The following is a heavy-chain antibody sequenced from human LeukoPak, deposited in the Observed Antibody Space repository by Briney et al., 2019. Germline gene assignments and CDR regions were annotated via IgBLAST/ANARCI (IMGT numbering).Heavy chain of an antibody. CDR3: ALVIGVVTATEYYFDY. D-gene: IGHD2-21*02. CDR1: GFTFSSYA. Sequence: HAGGSLRLSCAASGFTFSSYAMSWVRQAPEKGLEWVSTISGSGGSTYYADSVKGRFTISRDNSKNTLYLQMNSLRAEDTAVYYCALVIGVVTATEYYFDYWGQGTLVTVSS. J-gene: IGHJ4*02. V-gene: IGHV3-23*01. CDR2: ISGSGGST.